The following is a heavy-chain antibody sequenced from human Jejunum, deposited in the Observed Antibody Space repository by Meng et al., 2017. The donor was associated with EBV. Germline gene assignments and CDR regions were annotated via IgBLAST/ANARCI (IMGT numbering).Heavy chain of an antibody. Sequence: QVQLVESGGGVVQPCRSLILSCSASGFTFSSYGMYWVRQAPGKGLECVAVISNDERNKYYADSVKGRFIISRDNSKNTLYLQMSSLRAEDTGVYYCAKGGYSYGVIDYWGQGTLVTASS. CDR3: AKGGYSYGVIDY. J-gene: IGHJ4*02. V-gene: IGHV3-30*18. CDR2: ISNDERNK. CDR1: GFTFSSYG. D-gene: IGHD5-18*01.